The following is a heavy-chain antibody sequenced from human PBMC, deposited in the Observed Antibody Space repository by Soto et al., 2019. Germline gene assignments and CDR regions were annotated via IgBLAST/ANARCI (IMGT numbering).Heavy chain of an antibody. D-gene: IGHD4-17*01. CDR2: IRPDGSEK. CDR3: AREEGATVANNWFES. Sequence: EVQVVESGGGLVQPGGSLRVSCVGSGFTFRSYWMSWVRQAPGKGLEWVANIRPDGSEKYYVDSVKGRFTISRDNAKNSLCLQMSSLRAEDTAVYYCAREEGATVANNWFESWGQGALVTVSS. V-gene: IGHV3-7*03. J-gene: IGHJ5*01. CDR1: GFTFRSYW.